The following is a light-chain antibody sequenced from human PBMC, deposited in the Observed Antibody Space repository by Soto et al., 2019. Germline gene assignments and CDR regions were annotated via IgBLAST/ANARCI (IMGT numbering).Light chain of an antibody. CDR1: QSVSSSS. CDR3: QQYGSSPPGT. J-gene: IGKJ5*01. Sequence: EIVLTQSPGTLSLSPGERATLSCRASQSVSSSSLAWYQQKPGQAPRLLIYAASSRATGIPDRFSGSGSGTDFTLTISRLEPEDFAVYYGQQYGSSPPGTFGQGTRLEIK. CDR2: AAS. V-gene: IGKV3-20*01.